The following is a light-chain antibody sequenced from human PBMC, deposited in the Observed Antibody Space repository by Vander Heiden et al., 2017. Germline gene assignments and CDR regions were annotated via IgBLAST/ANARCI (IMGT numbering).Light chain of an antibody. V-gene: IGKV1-5*03. CDR2: KAS. CDR1: QSIRSW. Sequence: DIQMTPSPSTLSASVGDRVTITCRASQSIRSWLAWYQQKPGKAPNLLIYKASSLESGVPSRFSGSGSGTEFTLTISSLQPDDFATYYCQQYNSYSPWTFGQGTKVEIK. CDR3: QQYNSYSPWT. J-gene: IGKJ1*01.